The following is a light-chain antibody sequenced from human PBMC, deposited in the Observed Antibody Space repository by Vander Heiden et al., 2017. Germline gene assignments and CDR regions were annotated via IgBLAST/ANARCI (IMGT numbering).Light chain of an antibody. CDR3: MQTTHWPPYT. CDR1: QSLVFSDGNAY. J-gene: IGKJ2*01. Sequence: DVGMNQSPLSLPVTFGQPAAVSCRSTQSLVFSDGNAYSNWFQQRPGQSPRRLIYKVSNRDSVVPDRFSGSGSGANFTLKITRVEAEYVGVYYCMQTTHWPPYTFGQGTKLEIK. V-gene: IGKV2-30*01. CDR2: KVS.